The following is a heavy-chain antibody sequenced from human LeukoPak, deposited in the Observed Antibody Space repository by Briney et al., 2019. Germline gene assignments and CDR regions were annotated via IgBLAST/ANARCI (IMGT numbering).Heavy chain of an antibody. J-gene: IGHJ5*02. CDR2: INPSGGST. CDR3: ARESLPGRRFDP. CDR1: GYTFTSYY. V-gene: IGHV1-46*01. Sequence: GASVKVSCKASGYTFTSYYMHWVRQPPGQGLEWMGIINPSGGSTSYAQKFQGRVTMTRDTSTSTVYMELSSLRSEDTAVYYCARESLPGRRFDPWGQGTLVTVSS. D-gene: IGHD6-25*01.